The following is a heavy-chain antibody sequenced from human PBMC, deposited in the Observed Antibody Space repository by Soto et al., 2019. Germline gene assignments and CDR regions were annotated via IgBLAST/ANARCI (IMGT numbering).Heavy chain of an antibody. D-gene: IGHD3-22*01. CDR1: GGTFSSYA. Sequence: QVQLVQSGAEVRKPGSSVKVSCKASGGTFSSYAINWVRQAPGQGLEWMGGIIPIFGTANYAQKFQGRVTITADESTSTAYRELSSLRSEDTAVYYCARPRDYYDSSGYSIFDYWGQGTLVTVSS. CDR3: ARPRDYYDSSGYSIFDY. CDR2: IIPIFGTA. V-gene: IGHV1-69*01. J-gene: IGHJ4*02.